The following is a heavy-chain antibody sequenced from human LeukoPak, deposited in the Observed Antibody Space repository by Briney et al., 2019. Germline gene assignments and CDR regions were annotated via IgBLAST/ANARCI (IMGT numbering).Heavy chain of an antibody. CDR3: ARGVGYGDYVGSFDY. J-gene: IGHJ4*02. CDR2: IYYSGST. CDR1: GGSTSSYY. D-gene: IGHD4-17*01. Sequence: SETLSLTCTVSGGSTSSYYWSWIRQPPGRGLEWIGYIYYSGSTNYNPSLKSRVTLSVDTSKNQFSLKLSSVTAADTAVYYCARGVGYGDYVGSFDYWGQGTLVTVSS. V-gene: IGHV4-59*01.